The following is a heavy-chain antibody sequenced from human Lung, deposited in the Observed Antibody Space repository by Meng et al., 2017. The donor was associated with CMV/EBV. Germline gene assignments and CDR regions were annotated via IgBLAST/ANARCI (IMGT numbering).Heavy chain of an antibody. J-gene: IGHJ5*02. CDR3: ARGRRGGFLEWLLSGNWFDP. V-gene: IGHV1-18*01. Sequence: ASVKVSCKASGYTFTSYGISWVRQAPGQGLEWMGWISAYNGNTNYAQKLQGRVTMTTDTSTSTAYMELRSLRSDDTAVYYCARGRRGGFLEWLLSGNWFDPWXQGTLVXVSS. CDR2: ISAYNGNT. D-gene: IGHD3-3*01. CDR1: GYTFTSYG.